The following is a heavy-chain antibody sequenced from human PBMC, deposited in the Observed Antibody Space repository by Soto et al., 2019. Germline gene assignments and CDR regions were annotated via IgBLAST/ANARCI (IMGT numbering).Heavy chain of an antibody. CDR2: ISGSGDST. D-gene: IGHD5-12*01. J-gene: IGHJ4*02. CDR1: GFSFSTYA. Sequence: GGSLRLSCAASGFSFSTYAMIWVRQAPGKGLEWVSAISGSGDSTYYADSVKGRFTISRDNSKNTLYLQMSSLRAEDTAIYYCAKDSFINLRGYDSYWGQGTLVTVSS. V-gene: IGHV3-23*01. CDR3: AKDSFINLRGYDSY.